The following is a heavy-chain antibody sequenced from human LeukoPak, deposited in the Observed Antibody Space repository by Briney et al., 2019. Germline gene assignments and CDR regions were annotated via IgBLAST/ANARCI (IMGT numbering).Heavy chain of an antibody. V-gene: IGHV4-59*01. Sequence: SETLSLTCTVSGVSISSYYWSWIRQPPGKGLEWIGYIYYSGSTNYNPSLKSRVTISVDTSKNRFSLKLSSVTAADTAVYYCARASSSGLYYYYYMDVWGKGTTVTVSS. J-gene: IGHJ6*03. CDR3: ARASSSGLYYYYYMDV. D-gene: IGHD3-10*01. CDR1: GVSISSYY. CDR2: IYYSGST.